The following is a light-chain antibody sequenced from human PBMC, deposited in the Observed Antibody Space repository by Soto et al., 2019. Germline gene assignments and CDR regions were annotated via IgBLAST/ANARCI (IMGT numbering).Light chain of an antibody. V-gene: IGLV2-14*01. CDR2: DVS. CDR3: SSYTSSSGEV. J-gene: IGLJ2*01. Sequence: QSALTQPASVSGSPGQSITISCTGTSSDVGGYNYVSWYQQHPGKAPKLMIYDVSNRPSGVSNRFSGSKSGNTATLTISGLQAEDEADYYCSSYTSSSGEVFGGGTKLTVL. CDR1: SSDVGGYNY.